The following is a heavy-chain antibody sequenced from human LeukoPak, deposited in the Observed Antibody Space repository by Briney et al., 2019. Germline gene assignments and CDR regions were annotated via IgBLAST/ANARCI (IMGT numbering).Heavy chain of an antibody. J-gene: IGHJ4*02. Sequence: GGSLRLSCAASGFTFSSYSMNWVRQAPGKGLEWVSSISSSSSYIYYADSVKGRFTISRDNAKNSLYLQMNSLRAEDTAVYYCAREPSSTSCYCFDYWGQGTLVTVSS. V-gene: IGHV3-21*01. CDR3: AREPSSTSCYCFDY. CDR1: GFTFSSYS. CDR2: ISSSSSYI. D-gene: IGHD2-2*01.